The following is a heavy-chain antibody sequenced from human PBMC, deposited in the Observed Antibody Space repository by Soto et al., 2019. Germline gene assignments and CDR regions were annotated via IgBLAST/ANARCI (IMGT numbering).Heavy chain of an antibody. Sequence: GSLRLSCAASGFTFSSYAMSWVRQAPGKGLEWVSAIGVSHTHIYYADSVKGRFTISRDNSKNTLYLQMNSLSVEDTAVYYCAQDRPWFDPWGQGTLVTVSS. CDR1: GFTFSSYA. CDR3: AQDRPWFDP. CDR2: IGVSHTHI. V-gene: IGHV3-23*01. J-gene: IGHJ5*02.